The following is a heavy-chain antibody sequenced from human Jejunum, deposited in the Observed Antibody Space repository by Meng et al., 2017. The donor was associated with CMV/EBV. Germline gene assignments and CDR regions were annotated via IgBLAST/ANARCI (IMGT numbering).Heavy chain of an antibody. D-gene: IGHD1-26*01. J-gene: IGHJ4*02. CDR2: FYSSDTY. CDR1: GGFIRNHD. V-gene: IGHV4-4*07. Sequence: QGQLQESGPGLVKPSETLSLTCTVSGGFIRNHDWSWIRQSAGKGLEWIGRFYSSDTYNYHPSLNSRLTMSLDTSKNQFSLNLSSVTAADTAIYYCVRGPGASTREGFDYWGLGTLVTVSS. CDR3: VRGPGASTREGFDY.